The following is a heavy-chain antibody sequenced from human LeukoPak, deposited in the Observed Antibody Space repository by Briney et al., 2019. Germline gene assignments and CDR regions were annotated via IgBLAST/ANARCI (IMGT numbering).Heavy chain of an antibody. J-gene: IGHJ4*02. Sequence: ASVKVSCKASGYTFTSYGIGCVRQAPGQGLEWMGWISAYNGNTNYAQKLQGRVTMTTDTSTSTAYMELRSLRSDDTAVSYCAVGYSSGWYPYFDYWGQGTLVTVSS. CDR2: ISAYNGNT. D-gene: IGHD6-19*01. CDR1: GYTFTSYG. V-gene: IGHV1-18*01. CDR3: AVGYSSGWYPYFDY.